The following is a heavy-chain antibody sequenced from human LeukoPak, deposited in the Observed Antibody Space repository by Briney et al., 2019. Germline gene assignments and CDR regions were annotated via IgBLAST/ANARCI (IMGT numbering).Heavy chain of an antibody. CDR2: IKQDGSKK. D-gene: IGHD1-14*01. V-gene: IGHV3-7*01. CDR3: AKGSTIPREIDY. J-gene: IGHJ4*02. Sequence: GGSLRLSCAASGFPFSSYWMTWVRQAPGKGLEWVANIKQDGSKKSYVDSVKGRFTISRDNAKNSLYLQMNSLRAEDTAVYYCAKGSTIPREIDYWGQGTLVTVSS. CDR1: GFPFSSYW.